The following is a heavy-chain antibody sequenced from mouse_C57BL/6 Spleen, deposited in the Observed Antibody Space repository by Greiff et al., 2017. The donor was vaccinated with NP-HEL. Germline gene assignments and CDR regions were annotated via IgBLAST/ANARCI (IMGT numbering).Heavy chain of an antibody. CDR3: TTWGLRQAVDY. D-gene: IGHD2-4*01. Sequence: DVQLQESGAELVRPGASVKLSCTASGFNIKDDYMHWVKQRPEQGLEWIGWIDPENGDTEYASKFQGKATITADTSSNTAYLQLSSLTSEDTAVYYCTTWGLRQAVDYWGQGTSVTVAS. CDR2: IDPENGDT. CDR1: GFNIKDDY. J-gene: IGHJ4*01. V-gene: IGHV14-4*01.